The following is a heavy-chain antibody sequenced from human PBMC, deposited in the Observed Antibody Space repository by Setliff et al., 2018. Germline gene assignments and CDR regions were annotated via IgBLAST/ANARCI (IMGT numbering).Heavy chain of an antibody. D-gene: IGHD3-10*01. J-gene: IGHJ4*02. V-gene: IGHV5-51*01. Sequence: GASLKISCKGSGYSFSNYWIGWVRQMPGKGLEWMGIIYPGDSDTRYSPSFQGQVTISADKSISTAYLQWSSLKASDTAMYYCATHEGFFGEFIYAYWGQGTLVTVSS. CDR3: ATHEGFFGEFIYAY. CDR2: IYPGDSDT. CDR1: GYSFSNYW.